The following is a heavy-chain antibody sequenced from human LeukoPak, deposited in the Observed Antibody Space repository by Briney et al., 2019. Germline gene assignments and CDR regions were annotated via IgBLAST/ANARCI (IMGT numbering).Heavy chain of an antibody. CDR2: ISSSGSTI. Sequence: PGGSLRLSCAASGFTFSSHEMNWVRQAPGKGLEWVSYISSSGSTIYYADSVKGRFTISRDNAKNSLYLQMNSLRAEDTAVYYCARGWPVMDVWGKGTTVTVSS. CDR1: GFTFSSHE. V-gene: IGHV3-48*03. J-gene: IGHJ6*03. CDR3: ARGWPVMDV.